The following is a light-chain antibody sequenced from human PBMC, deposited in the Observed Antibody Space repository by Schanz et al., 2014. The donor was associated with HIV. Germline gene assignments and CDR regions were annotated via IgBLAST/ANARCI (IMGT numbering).Light chain of an antibody. J-gene: IGLJ1*01. V-gene: IGLV2-14*03. CDR2: DVS. CDR1: SSDVGGYNH. CDR3: SSYTSRSTPLYV. Sequence: QSALTQPASVSGSPGQSITISCTGTSSDVGGYNHVCWYQQHPGKAPKLIIYDVSNRPSGVSNRFSGSKSGNTASLSISGLQAEDEADYYCSSYTSRSTPLYVFGTGTKLIVL.